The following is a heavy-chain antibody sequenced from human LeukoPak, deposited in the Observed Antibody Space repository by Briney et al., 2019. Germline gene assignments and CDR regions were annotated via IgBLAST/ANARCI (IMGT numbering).Heavy chain of an antibody. CDR2: ISPNSGGT. CDR3: AREQEPTIFYYSYYGMDV. D-gene: IGHD3-3*01. Sequence: GASVKVSCKASGYTFTGYYLHWVRQVPGQGLEWMGWISPNSGGTNYAQKFQGRVTMTRDTSISTAYLELSRLRSDDTAVYYCAREQEPTIFYYSYYGMDVWGQGTTVTVSS. J-gene: IGHJ6*02. CDR1: GYTFTGYY. V-gene: IGHV1-2*02.